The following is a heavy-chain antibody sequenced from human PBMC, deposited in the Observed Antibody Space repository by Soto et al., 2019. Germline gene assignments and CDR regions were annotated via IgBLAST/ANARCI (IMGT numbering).Heavy chain of an antibody. V-gene: IGHV3-7*01. CDR2: INLDGSEK. CDR1: GITFTRYW. CDR3: AREARATFDY. J-gene: IGHJ4*02. Sequence: EVPLVESGGGLVQPGGSLRLSCADSGITFTRYWMSWVRQAPGKGPEWVATINLDGSEKFYVDSVKGRFTISRDNAKNSLYLQMNSLRAEDTAVYYCAREARATFDYWGQGTLVTVSS.